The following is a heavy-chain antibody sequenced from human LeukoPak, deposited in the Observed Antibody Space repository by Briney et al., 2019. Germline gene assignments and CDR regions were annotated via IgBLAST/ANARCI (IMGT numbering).Heavy chain of an antibody. CDR3: AREGEGVVVHAFDI. Sequence: SETLSLTCTVSGGSISSGGYYWSWIRQHPGKGLEWIGCIYYSGSTYYNPSLKSRVTISVDTSKNQFSLKLSSVTAADTAVYYCAREGEGVVVHAFDIWGQGTMVTVSS. D-gene: IGHD2-15*01. CDR1: GGSISSGGYY. V-gene: IGHV4-31*03. J-gene: IGHJ3*02. CDR2: IYYSGST.